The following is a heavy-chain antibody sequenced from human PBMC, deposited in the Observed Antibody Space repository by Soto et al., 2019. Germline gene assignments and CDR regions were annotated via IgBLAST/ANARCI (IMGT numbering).Heavy chain of an antibody. J-gene: IGHJ4*02. Sequence: ESGGGLVQPGGSLRLSCAASGFIFSSHVMNWVRQAPGKGLEGVSGISGSGGSTYYADSVKGRFTISRDNSKNTLYLQMNSLRAEDTAVYYCAKDRGYSSDFDYWGQRTLVTVSS. CDR3: AKDRGYSSDFDY. D-gene: IGHD5-18*01. V-gene: IGHV3-23*01. CDR1: GFIFSSHV. CDR2: ISGSGGST.